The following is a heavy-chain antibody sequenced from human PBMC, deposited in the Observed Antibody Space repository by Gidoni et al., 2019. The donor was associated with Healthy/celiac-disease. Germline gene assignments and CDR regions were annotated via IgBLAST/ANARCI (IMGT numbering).Heavy chain of an antibody. CDR1: GFTFSSSG. D-gene: IGHD1-1*01. CDR2: IWYGGSNK. J-gene: IGHJ4*02. CDR3: ARVGTTGTDPRGASDY. Sequence: QVQLVESGGGVVTPGRSLRLSCAASGFTFSSSGMHCVRQAPGKGLDWWEVIWYGGSNKYYADSVKGRFTISRDNSKNTLYLQMNSLRAEDTAVYYCARVGTTGTDPRGASDYGGQGTLVTVSS. V-gene: IGHV3-33*01.